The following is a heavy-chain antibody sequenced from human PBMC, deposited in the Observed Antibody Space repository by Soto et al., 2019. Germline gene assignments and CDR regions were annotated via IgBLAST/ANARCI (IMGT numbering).Heavy chain of an antibody. CDR1: GYTFTNYY. Sequence: QVQLVQSGAEVKKPGASVKVSCKASGYTFTNYYIHWVRQDPGQGLEWRGIINPTSGRTNYAQKFQGRVTLTYDTSTTTVYMELSGLRSEATALLYCARDLAARDHWGQGTLVTVSS. CDR3: ARDLAARDH. J-gene: IGHJ4*02. V-gene: IGHV1-46*01. D-gene: IGHD6-13*01. CDR2: INPTSGRT.